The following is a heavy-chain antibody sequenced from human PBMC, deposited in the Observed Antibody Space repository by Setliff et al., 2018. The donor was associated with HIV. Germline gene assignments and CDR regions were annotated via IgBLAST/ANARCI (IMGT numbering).Heavy chain of an antibody. J-gene: IGHJ4*02. Sequence: PSETLSLTCTVSGGSISSGGYYWSWIRQHPGKGLEWTGYIYYSGSTYYNPSLKSRVTISVDTSKNQFSLKLSSVTAADTAIYFCARQFRYPNRAVAGVDYWGQGTLVTVS. CDR3: ARQFRYPNRAVAGVDY. V-gene: IGHV4-31*03. D-gene: IGHD6-19*01. CDR1: GGSISSGGYY. CDR2: IYYSGST.